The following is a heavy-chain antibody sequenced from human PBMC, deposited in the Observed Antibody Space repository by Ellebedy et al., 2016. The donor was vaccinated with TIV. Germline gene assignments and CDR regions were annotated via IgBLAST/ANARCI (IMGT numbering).Heavy chain of an antibody. CDR2: VRSDGTTK. Sequence: PGGSLRLSCATSGFSVSGMHWVRQAPGQGLEWVAFVRSDGTTKYYMDSVKGRFTISRDSSKNTLDLQMTSLRTEDTGVYYCVKGAYPVPTVMAVWGQGTMDIVSS. CDR1: GFSVSG. CDR3: VKGAYPVPTVMAV. D-gene: IGHD3-16*01. V-gene: IGHV3-30*02. J-gene: IGHJ6*02.